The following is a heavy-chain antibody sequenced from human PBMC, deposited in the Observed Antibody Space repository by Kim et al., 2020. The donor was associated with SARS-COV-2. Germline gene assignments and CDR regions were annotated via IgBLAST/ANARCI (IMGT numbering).Heavy chain of an antibody. V-gene: IGHV3-30*18. D-gene: IGHD2-2*01. CDR3: AKDHIVVVPAATTINFVSVPPSHHGIYYYYGMDV. CDR2: ISYDGSNK. CDR1: GFTFSSYG. J-gene: IGHJ6*02. Sequence: GGSLRLSCAASGFTFSSYGMHWVRQAPGKGLEWVAVISYDGSNKYYADSVKGRFTISRDNSKNTLYLQMNSLRAEDTAVYYCAKDHIVVVPAATTINFVSVPPSHHGIYYYYGMDVWGQGTTVTVSS.